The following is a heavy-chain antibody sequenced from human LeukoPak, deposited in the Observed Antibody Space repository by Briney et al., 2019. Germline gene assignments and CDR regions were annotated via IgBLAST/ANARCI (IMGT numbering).Heavy chain of an antibody. Sequence: GGSMRLSCAASGFTFSSYWMHWVRQAPGKGLVWVSRIDSDGSSTSYADSVKGRFTISRDNAKNTLYLQMNSLRAEDTAVYYCALYGDYGAFDIWGQGTMVAVSS. J-gene: IGHJ3*02. V-gene: IGHV3-74*01. CDR3: ALYGDYGAFDI. CDR1: GFTFSSYW. CDR2: IDSDGSST. D-gene: IGHD4-17*01.